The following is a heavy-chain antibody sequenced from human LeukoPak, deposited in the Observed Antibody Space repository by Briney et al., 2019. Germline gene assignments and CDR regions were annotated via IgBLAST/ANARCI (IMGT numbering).Heavy chain of an antibody. CDR1: GRSISCYY. Sequence: SETLSLTCTVSGRSISCYYWSWIPPPPGKGLGGIGYIYYSGSTNYNPSLKSRVTISVDTSKNQFSLKLSSVTAAGTAVYYCARDRLSSGWYSGFDYWGQGTLVTVSS. V-gene: IGHV4-59*01. CDR3: ARDRLSSGWYSGFDY. CDR2: IYYSGST. D-gene: IGHD6-19*01. J-gene: IGHJ4*02.